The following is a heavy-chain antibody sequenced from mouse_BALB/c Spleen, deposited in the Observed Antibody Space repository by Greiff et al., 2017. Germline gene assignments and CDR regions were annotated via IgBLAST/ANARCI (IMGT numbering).Heavy chain of an antibody. D-gene: IGHD2-1*01. CDR2: ISYDGSN. CDR1: GYSITSGYY. V-gene: IGHV3-6*02. J-gene: IGHJ1*01. CDR3: ARGRGNYVRYWYFDV. Sequence: EVQLQQSGPGLVKPSQSLSLTCSVTGYSITSGYYWNWIRQFPGNKLEWMGYISYDGSNNYNPSLKNRISITRDTSKNQFFLKLNSVTTEDTATYYCARGRGNYVRYWYFDVWGAGTTVTVSS.